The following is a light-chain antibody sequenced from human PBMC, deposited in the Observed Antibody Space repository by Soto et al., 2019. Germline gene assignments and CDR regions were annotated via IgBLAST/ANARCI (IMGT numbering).Light chain of an antibody. CDR3: QQRSNWPLIT. CDR1: QSVSSY. J-gene: IGKJ3*01. CDR2: DAS. Sequence: EIVLTQSPATLSLSPGERATLSCRASQSVSSYLAWYQQKPGQAPRLLINDASNRATGIPARFSGSGAGTAFTLTISSLEPEDFGVYYCQQRSNWPLITFGPGTKVDIK. V-gene: IGKV3-11*01.